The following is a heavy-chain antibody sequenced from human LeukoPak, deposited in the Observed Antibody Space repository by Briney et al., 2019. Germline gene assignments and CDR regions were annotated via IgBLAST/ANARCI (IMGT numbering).Heavy chain of an antibody. Sequence: PSETLSLTCAVYGGSFRGYYWSWIRQPPGKGLEWIGEINHSGSSNYNPSLKSRVTISVDTSKNQFSLKVTSVTAADTAVYYCASAYYDILGGHFDYWGQGTLVTVSS. V-gene: IGHV4-34*01. CDR1: GGSFRGYY. D-gene: IGHD3-9*01. CDR2: INHSGSS. J-gene: IGHJ4*02. CDR3: ASAYYDILGGHFDY.